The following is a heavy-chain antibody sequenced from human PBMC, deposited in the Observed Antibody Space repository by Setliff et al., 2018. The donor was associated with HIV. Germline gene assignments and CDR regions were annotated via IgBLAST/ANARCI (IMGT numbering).Heavy chain of an antibody. CDR2: MSGSGTTI. CDR1: GFTFSSFD. J-gene: IGHJ4*02. V-gene: IGHV3-48*03. Sequence: GESLKISCAASGFTFSSFDMNWVRQAPGKGLDWVSYMSGSGTTIYYADSVKGRFTISRDNAKNSLYLQMDSLRAEDTAVYYCATPLWSVDTTMLMWPGYWGQGTLVTVSS. D-gene: IGHD5-18*01. CDR3: ATPLWSVDTTMLMWPGY.